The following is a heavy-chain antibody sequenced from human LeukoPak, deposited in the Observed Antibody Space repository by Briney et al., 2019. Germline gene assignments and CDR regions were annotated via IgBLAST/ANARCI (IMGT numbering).Heavy chain of an antibody. V-gene: IGHV3-7*01. CDR2: IKQDGSEK. D-gene: IGHD3-10*02. CDR3: ARYMSLGD. Sequence: GGSLRLSCAASGFTFSNSWMSWVRQAPGRGLEWVANIKQDGSEKNYVDSVKGRFTISRDNAKSSLYLQMNSLRVEDTAVYYCARYMSLGDWGQGTLVTVSS. J-gene: IGHJ4*02. CDR1: GFTFSNSW.